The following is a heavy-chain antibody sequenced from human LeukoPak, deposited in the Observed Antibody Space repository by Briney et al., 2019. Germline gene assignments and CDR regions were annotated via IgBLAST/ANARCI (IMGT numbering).Heavy chain of an antibody. Sequence: TGGSLRLSCAASGFTFSGSAMHWVRQASGKGLEWDGRIRSKANSYATAYAASVKGRFTISRDDSKNTAYLQMNSLKTEDTAVYYCTRLTYYGRYYYYGMDVWGQGTTVTVSS. CDR3: TRLTYYGRYYYYGMDV. J-gene: IGHJ6*02. CDR1: GFTFSGSA. CDR2: IRSKANSYAT. D-gene: IGHD3-10*01. V-gene: IGHV3-73*01.